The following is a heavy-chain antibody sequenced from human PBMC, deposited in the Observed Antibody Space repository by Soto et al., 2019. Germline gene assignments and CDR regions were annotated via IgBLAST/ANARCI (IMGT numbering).Heavy chain of an antibody. CDR1: GYNFNGYY. Sequence: QVNLVQSGAEVKKPGASVKVSCKASGYNFNGYYIHWGRQAPGQGLEWMGWMNPNTGGANYAKKFQGKVIMTTDTSISTAYLELRSLTSDDTAVYYCAKVISTIGSKQWLAQTKHQALDYWGQGTLVTVSS. CDR2: MNPNTGGA. CDR3: AKVISTIGSKQWLAQTKHQALDY. D-gene: IGHD6-19*01. V-gene: IGHV1-2*02. J-gene: IGHJ4*02.